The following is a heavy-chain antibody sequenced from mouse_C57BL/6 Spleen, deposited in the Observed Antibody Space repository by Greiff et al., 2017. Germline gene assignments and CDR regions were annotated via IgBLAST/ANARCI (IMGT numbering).Heavy chain of an antibody. J-gene: IGHJ4*01. Sequence: EVKLMESGPELVKPGASVKISCKASGYSFTDYNMNWVTQSHGKSLEWIGVINPNYGTTSSNQKVKGKATLTVDQSSSTAYMQLNSLTTEDSAVYDCARALITTVVGDYYAMDYWGQGTSVTVSA. CDR3: ARALITTVVGDYYAMDY. V-gene: IGHV1-39*01. D-gene: IGHD1-1*01. CDR2: INPNYGTT. CDR1: GYSFTDYN.